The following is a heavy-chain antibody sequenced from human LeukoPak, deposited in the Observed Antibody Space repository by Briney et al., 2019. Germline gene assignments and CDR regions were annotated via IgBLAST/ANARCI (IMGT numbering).Heavy chain of an antibody. CDR2: ISYDGSNK. CDR1: GFTFSSYG. CDR3: ATPPGRGIAARPVDY. V-gene: IGHV3-30*03. J-gene: IGHJ4*02. D-gene: IGHD6-13*01. Sequence: PGGSLRLSCAASGFTFSSYGMHWVRQAPGKGLEWVAVISYDGSNKYYADSVKGRFTISRDNSKNTLYLQMNSLRAEDTAVYYCATPPGRGIAARPVDYWGQGTLVTVSS.